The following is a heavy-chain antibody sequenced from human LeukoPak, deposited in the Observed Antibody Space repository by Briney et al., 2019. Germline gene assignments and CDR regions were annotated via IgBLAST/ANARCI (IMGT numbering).Heavy chain of an antibody. CDR3: ARERMTTVTTDYYYYMDV. CDR2: INPNSGGT. V-gene: IGHV1-2*06. D-gene: IGHD4-17*01. Sequence: ASVKVSCKASGYTFTGYYMHWVRQAPGQGLEWMGRINPNSGGTNYAQKFQCRVTMTRDTSISTAYMELSRLRSDDTAVYYCARERMTTVTTDYYYYMDVWGEGTTVTVSS. CDR1: GYTFTGYY. J-gene: IGHJ6*03.